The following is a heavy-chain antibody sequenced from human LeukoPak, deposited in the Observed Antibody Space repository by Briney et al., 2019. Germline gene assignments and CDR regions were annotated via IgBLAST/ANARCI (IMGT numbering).Heavy chain of an antibody. Sequence: PGGSLRLSCAASGFTFSSYVMYWVRQAPGKGLEWVAVISYDGSNKYYADSVKGRFTISRNNSKNTLYLQMNSLRAEDTAVYYCARGLAAALVYWGQGTLVTVSS. V-gene: IGHV3-30*04. CDR1: GFTFSSYV. CDR3: ARGLAAALVY. J-gene: IGHJ4*02. D-gene: IGHD6-13*01. CDR2: ISYDGSNK.